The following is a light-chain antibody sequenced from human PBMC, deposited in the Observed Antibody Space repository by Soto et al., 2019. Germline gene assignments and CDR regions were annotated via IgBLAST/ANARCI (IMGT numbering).Light chain of an antibody. J-gene: IGLJ2*01. V-gene: IGLV2-14*03. CDR1: SGDIGYYGY. CDR3: SSYTARNSLV. Sequence: QSVLTQPASVSGSLGQSISISCTGTSGDIGYYGYVSWYQQHPGKAPKLIIYEISNRPSGVSDRFSGSKSGNTASLTISGLQPEDEADYYCSSYTARNSLVFGGGTKLTVL. CDR2: EIS.